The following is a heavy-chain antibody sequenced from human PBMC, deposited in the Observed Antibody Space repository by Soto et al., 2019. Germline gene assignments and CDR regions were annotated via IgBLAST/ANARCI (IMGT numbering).Heavy chain of an antibody. V-gene: IGHV4-34*01. D-gene: IGHD3-10*01. CDR2: INHSGST. J-gene: IGHJ6*02. CDR3: ARGEGGTMVRGVIVGMDV. Sequence: SETMSLTCAVYGGSFSGYYWSWIRQPPGKGLEWIGEINHSGSTNYNPSLKSRVTISVDTSKNQFSLKLSSVTAADTAVYYCARGEGGTMVRGVIVGMDVWGQGTTVTVSS. CDR1: GGSFSGYY.